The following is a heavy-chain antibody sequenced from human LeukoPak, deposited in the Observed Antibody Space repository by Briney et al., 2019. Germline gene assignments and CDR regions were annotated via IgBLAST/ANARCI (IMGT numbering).Heavy chain of an antibody. CDR3: ARDFDMGITPGDDFDF. D-gene: IGHD3-9*01. CDR1: GFSFIKYW. CDR2: IKEDGTYT. V-gene: IGHV3-74*01. J-gene: IGHJ4*02. Sequence: GGSLRLSCAASGFSFIKYWMHWVRQTPGEGLVWVSRIKEDGTYTSYADSVKGRFTISRDNARNTVFLQMNSLRAEDTAVYYCARDFDMGITPGDDFDFWGQGTLVTVSS.